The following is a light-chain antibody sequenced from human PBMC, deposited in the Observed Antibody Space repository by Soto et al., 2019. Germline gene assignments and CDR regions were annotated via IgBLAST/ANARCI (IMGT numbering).Light chain of an antibody. CDR2: DVS. CDR1: SSDVGGDDF. Sequence: QSALTQPRSLSGSPGQSVTISCTGTSSDVGGDDFVSWYQQHPGKAPKLMIYDVSKRPSGVPGRFSASKSDNTASLAISGVQADDEADYYCCSYAGGYMVFGEGTKLTVL. CDR3: CSYAGGYMV. V-gene: IGLV2-11*01. J-gene: IGLJ2*01.